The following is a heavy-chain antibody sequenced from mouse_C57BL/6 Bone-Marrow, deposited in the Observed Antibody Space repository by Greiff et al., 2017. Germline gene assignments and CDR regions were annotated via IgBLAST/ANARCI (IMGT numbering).Heavy chain of an antibody. CDR2: IDPSDSYT. D-gene: IGHD1-1*01. Sequence: VQLQQPGAELVMPGASVKLSCKASGYTFTSYWMHWVKQRPGQGLEWIGEIDPSDSYTNYNQKFKGKSTLTVDKSSSTAYMQLSSLTSEDSAVYYCARGGFTTVPSYWYFDVWGTGTTVTVSS. CDR3: ARGGFTTVPSYWYFDV. CDR1: GYTFTSYW. V-gene: IGHV1-69*01. J-gene: IGHJ1*03.